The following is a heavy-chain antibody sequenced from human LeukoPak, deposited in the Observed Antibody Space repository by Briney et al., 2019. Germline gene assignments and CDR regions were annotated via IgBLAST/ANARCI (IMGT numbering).Heavy chain of an antibody. CDR1: GYIFTTYW. CDR3: ARLALVGATYFDY. Sequence: GASLQISCKGSGYIFTTYWIGWVRQLPGKGLEWMGIIYPGDSDTRYTPSFQGQVTISADESISTAYLQWSSLKASDTAMYYCARLALVGATYFDYWGQGTLVTVSS. D-gene: IGHD1-26*01. J-gene: IGHJ4*02. V-gene: IGHV5-51*01. CDR2: IYPGDSDT.